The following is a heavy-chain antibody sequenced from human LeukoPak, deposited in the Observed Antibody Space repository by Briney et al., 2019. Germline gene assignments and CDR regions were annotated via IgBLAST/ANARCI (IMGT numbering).Heavy chain of an antibody. J-gene: IGHJ6*02. CDR3: ARDRFGMDI. V-gene: IGHV3-48*03. CDR2: IGRSAITI. CDR1: GFTFSGYE. Sequence: GGSLRLSCAAAGFTFSGYEMNWVRQAPGKGLEWISYIGRSAITIHYADSVRGRFTISRHNANNSLFLQMSSLRAEDTGVYYCARDRFGMDIWGPGTTVTVSS.